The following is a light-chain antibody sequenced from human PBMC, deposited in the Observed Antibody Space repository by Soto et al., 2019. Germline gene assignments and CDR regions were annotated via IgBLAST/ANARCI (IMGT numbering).Light chain of an antibody. Sequence: EIVMTQSPVTLSVSPGERATLSCRASQSVSSNLAWYQQKPGQAPRLLIYGTSTRATDIPARFSGSGSGTEFTLTISSLQSEDFAVYYCQQYNSHWTFGQGTKVEIQ. CDR2: GTS. V-gene: IGKV3-15*01. CDR1: QSVSSN. CDR3: QQYNSHWT. J-gene: IGKJ1*01.